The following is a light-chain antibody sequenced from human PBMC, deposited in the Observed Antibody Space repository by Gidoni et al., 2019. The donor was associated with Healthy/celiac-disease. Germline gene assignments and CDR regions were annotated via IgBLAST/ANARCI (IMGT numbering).Light chain of an antibody. Sequence: QSALTPPRSVSGSPGQSVTISCTGTSSDVGGYTYVSWYQQHPGKAPKLMIYDVSKRPSGVPDRFSGSKSGNTASLTISGLQAEDEADYYCCSYAGSYTSNYVFGTGTKVTVL. CDR3: CSYAGSYTSNYV. J-gene: IGLJ1*01. CDR1: SSDVGGYTY. CDR2: DVS. V-gene: IGLV2-11*01.